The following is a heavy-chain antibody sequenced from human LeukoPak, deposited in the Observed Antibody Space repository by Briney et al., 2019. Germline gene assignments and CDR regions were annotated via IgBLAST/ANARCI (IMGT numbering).Heavy chain of an antibody. CDR1: GGSFSGYY. Sequence: SEALSLTCAVYGGSFSGYYWSWIRQPPGKGLEWIGEINHSGSTNYNPSLKSRVTISVDTSKNQFSLKLSSVTAADTAVYYCARDYGGSDYWGQETLVTVSS. V-gene: IGHV4-34*01. J-gene: IGHJ4*02. CDR2: INHSGST. D-gene: IGHD1-26*01. CDR3: ARDYGGSDY.